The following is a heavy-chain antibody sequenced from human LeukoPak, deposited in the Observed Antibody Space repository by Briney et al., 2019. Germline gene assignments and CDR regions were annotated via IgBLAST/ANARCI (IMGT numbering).Heavy chain of an antibody. CDR3: ARGLGYSYGYGIDY. D-gene: IGHD5-18*01. CDR1: GFTFSSYA. CDR2: ISYDGSNK. Sequence: GGSLRLSCAASGFTFSSYAMHWVRQAPGKGLEWVAVISYDGSNKYYADFVKGRFTISRDNSKNTLYLQMNGLRAEDTAVYYCARGLGYSYGYGIDYWGQGTLVIASS. V-gene: IGHV3-30*04. J-gene: IGHJ4*02.